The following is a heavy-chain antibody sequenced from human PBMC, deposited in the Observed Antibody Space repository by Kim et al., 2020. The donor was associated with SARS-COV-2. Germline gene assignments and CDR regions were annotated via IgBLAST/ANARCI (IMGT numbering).Heavy chain of an antibody. CDR3: ARDPDSSSWNYYYYYGMDV. CDR1: GFTFSSYS. CDR2: ISSSSSYI. D-gene: IGHD6-13*01. J-gene: IGHJ6*02. V-gene: IGHV3-21*01. Sequence: GGSLRLSCAASGFTFSSYSMNWVRQAPGKGLEWVSSISSSSSYIYYADSVKGRFTISRDNAKNSLYLQMNSLRAEDTAVYYCARDPDSSSWNYYYYYGMDVWGQGTTVTVSS.